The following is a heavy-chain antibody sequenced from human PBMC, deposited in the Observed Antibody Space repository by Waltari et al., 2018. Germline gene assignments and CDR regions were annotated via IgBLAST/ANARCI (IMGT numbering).Heavy chain of an antibody. Sequence: QMQLVGSGGGVVQPGTSLRLSCAASGFTFSDYAMHWVRQTPAKGLEWVACIWNDGSEKKYADTVKGRFTISRDNSKNTLYLQMNSLRAEDTAMYFCAKDRRFYGSGSYSDYWGQGTLVTVSS. CDR1: GFTFSDYA. CDR3: AKDRRFYGSGSYSDY. V-gene: IGHV3-33*03. J-gene: IGHJ4*02. CDR2: IWNDGSEK. D-gene: IGHD3-10*01.